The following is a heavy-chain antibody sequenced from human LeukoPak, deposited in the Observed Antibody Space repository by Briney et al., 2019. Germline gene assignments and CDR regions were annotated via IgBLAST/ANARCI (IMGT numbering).Heavy chain of an antibody. V-gene: IGHV3-21*01. D-gene: IGHD2-21*02. CDR3: ARDPGWGVVVTASYWYFDL. CDR1: GFTFSSYW. J-gene: IGHJ2*01. CDR2: ISSSSSYI. Sequence: GGSLRLSCAASGFTFSSYWMNWVRQAPGKGLEWVSSISSSSSYIYYADSVKGRFTISRDNAKNSLYLQMNSLRAEDTAVYYCARDPGWGVVVTASYWYFDLWGRGTLVTVSS.